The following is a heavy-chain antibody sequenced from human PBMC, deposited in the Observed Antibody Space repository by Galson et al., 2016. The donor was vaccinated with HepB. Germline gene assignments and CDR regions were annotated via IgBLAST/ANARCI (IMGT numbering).Heavy chain of an antibody. J-gene: IGHJ4*02. Sequence: SLRLSCAASGFNFRTYAMTWARQAPRKGLEWVSAIDDGGARTSYADSVKGRFTISRDNSRNFLYLQMNSLRAEDTAVYYCAKEKGLGWFGGGSDSWGQGTQVTVSS. CDR2: IDDGGART. D-gene: IGHD3-10*01. CDR3: AKEKGLGWFGGGSDS. CDR1: GFNFRTYA. V-gene: IGHV3-23*01.